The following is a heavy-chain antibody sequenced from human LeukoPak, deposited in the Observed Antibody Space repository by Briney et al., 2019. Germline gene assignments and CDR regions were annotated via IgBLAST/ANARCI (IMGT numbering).Heavy chain of an antibody. CDR1: GGSFSGYY. V-gene: IGHV3-23*01. D-gene: IGHD5-18*01. CDR3: AKAVDTAMVTSDY. J-gene: IGHJ4*02. CDR2: ISGSGGNT. Sequence: ETLSLTCAVYGGSFSGYYWSWVRQAPGKGLEWVSTISGSGGNTYYAASVKGRFTISRDNSKNTLYLQMNSLRAEDTAVYYCAKAVDTAMVTSDYWGQGALVAVSS.